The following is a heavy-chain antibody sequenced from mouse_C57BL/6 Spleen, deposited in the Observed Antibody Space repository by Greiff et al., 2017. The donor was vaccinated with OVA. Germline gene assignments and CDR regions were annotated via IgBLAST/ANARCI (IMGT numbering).Heavy chain of an antibody. CDR3: ARPTTVVASFDY. Sequence: QVQLKQSGPELVKPGASVKISCKASGYSFTSYYIHWVKQRPGQGLEWIGWIYPGSGNTKYNEKFKGKATLTADTSSSTAYMQLSSLTSEDSAVYYCARPTTVVASFDYWGQGTTLTVSS. J-gene: IGHJ2*01. CDR1: GYSFTSYY. D-gene: IGHD1-1*01. V-gene: IGHV1-66*01. CDR2: IYPGSGNT.